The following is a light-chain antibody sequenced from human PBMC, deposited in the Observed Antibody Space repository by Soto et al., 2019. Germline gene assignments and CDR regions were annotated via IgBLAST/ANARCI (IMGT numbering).Light chain of an antibody. Sequence: QSALTQPASVSGSPGQSITISCIGTSSDVGYYNYVSWYQQHPGRAPKLMIHEVSNRPSGVSNRFSGSKSGNTASLTISGLQAEDEADYCCSSYTRSNTFPYVFGTGTKVTVL. V-gene: IGLV2-14*01. CDR2: EVS. CDR3: SSYTRSNTFPYV. CDR1: SSDVGYYNY. J-gene: IGLJ1*01.